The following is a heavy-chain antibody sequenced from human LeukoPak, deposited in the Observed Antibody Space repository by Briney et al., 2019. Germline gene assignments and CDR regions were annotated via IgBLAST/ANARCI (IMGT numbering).Heavy chain of an antibody. CDR3: ARGSQWLSALDY. CDR1: GASISPYY. D-gene: IGHD6-19*01. V-gene: IGHV4-4*07. J-gene: IGHJ4*02. Sequence: SETLSLTCTVSGASISPYYWSWIRQPAGKGLEWIGRIYTSGSTNYNPSLKSRVTISVDTSKNQFSLKLSSVTAADTAVYYCARGSQWLSALDYWGQGTLVTVSS. CDR2: IYTSGST.